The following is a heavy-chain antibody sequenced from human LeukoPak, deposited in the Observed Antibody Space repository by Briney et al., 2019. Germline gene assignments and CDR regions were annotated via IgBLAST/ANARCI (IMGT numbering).Heavy chain of an antibody. D-gene: IGHD5-18*01. CDR2: IYYSGST. Sequence: KTSETLTLTCAVYGGSFSGYYWSWIRQPPGKGLEWIGYIYYSGSTNYNPSLKSRVTISVDTSKNQFSLKLTSMTAADTAVYYCARAEYSYGSSFDPWGQGTLVTVSS. V-gene: IGHV4-59*01. CDR3: ARAEYSYGSSFDP. CDR1: GGSFSGYY. J-gene: IGHJ5*02.